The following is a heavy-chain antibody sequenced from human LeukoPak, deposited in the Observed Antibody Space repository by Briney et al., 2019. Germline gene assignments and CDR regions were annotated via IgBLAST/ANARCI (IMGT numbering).Heavy chain of an antibody. V-gene: IGHV4-30-4*07. CDR1: GVSLSRGGYS. D-gene: IGHD6-19*01. CDR2: NYQTGNT. Sequence: SETLSLTCTVSGVSLSRGGYSWTWIRQPPRKGLEWIGDNYQTGNTNSNPSLKSRFTISVDASKNQVSLRLTSVTAADRAVYYCARGSYSSGWYKEKTWFDPWGQGILVTVSS. CDR3: ARGSYSSGWYKEKTWFDP. J-gene: IGHJ5*02.